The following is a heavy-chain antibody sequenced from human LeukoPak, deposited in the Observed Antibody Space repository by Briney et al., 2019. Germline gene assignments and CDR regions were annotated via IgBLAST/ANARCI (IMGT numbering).Heavy chain of an antibody. V-gene: IGHV3-9*01. CDR3: AKDSSSWYYFDY. CDR2: ISWNSGSI. CDR1: GFTFDDYA. J-gene: IGHJ4*02. D-gene: IGHD6-13*01. Sequence: GGSLRLSCAASGFTFDDYAMHWVRQAPGKGLEWVSGISWNSGSIGYADSVKGRFTISRDNARNSLYLQMNSLRAEDTALYYCAKDSSSWYYFDYWGQGTLVTVSS.